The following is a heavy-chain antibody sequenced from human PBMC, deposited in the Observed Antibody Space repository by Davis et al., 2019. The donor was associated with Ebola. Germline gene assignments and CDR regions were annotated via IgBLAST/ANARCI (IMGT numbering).Heavy chain of an antibody. V-gene: IGHV3-30-3*01. CDR3: VRDPNALDY. D-gene: IGHD2-8*01. CDR2: LSYDGGNS. Sequence: PGGSLRLSCAASGFTFSDYPMHWVRQAPGKGLEWVAGLSYDGGNSLYADSVKGRFTISRDDAKNSLFLQMDSLRAEDTAIYYCVRDPNALDYWGQGTLVTVSP. J-gene: IGHJ4*02. CDR1: GFTFSDYP.